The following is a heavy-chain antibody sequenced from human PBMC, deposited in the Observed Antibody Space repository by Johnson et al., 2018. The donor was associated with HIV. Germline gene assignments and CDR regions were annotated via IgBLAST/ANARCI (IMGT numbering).Heavy chain of an antibody. CDR2: IRYDGSVT. V-gene: IGHV3-33*08. J-gene: IGHJ3*02. Sequence: QVQLVESGGGLVQPGRSLTLSCAASGFDFSSSCMHWVRQAPGKGLVWVALIRYDGSVTTYADSVKGRFFISSDNSKNALYLQMNSLRAEDTAVYYCAREKWLQLGTFDIWGQGTVVTVSS. D-gene: IGHD5-12*01. CDR3: AREKWLQLGTFDI. CDR1: GFDFSSSC.